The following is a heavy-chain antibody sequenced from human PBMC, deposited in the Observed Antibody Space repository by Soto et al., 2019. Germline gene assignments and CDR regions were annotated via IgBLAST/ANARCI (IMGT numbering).Heavy chain of an antibody. V-gene: IGHV4-59*01. CDR1: GGSMNTYY. J-gene: IGHJ4*02. CDR2: IYSSGST. D-gene: IGHD2-15*01. CDR3: ARGSGNPFDY. Sequence: SETLSLTCSVSGGSMNTYYWSWIRQPPGKGLEWIGYIYSSGSTNYKLSLKSRVVFSVDTSKNQFSLKLSSVTAADTAVYYCARGSGNPFDYWGQGTLVTVSS.